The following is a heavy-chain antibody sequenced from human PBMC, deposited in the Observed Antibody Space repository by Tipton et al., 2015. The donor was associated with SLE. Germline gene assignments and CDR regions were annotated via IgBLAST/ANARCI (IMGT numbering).Heavy chain of an antibody. CDR1: GGSFSGYY. Sequence: TLSLTCAVYGGSFSGYYWSWIRQPPGKGLEWIGEINHSGSTNYNPSLKSRVTISVDTSKKQFSLRLSSVTAADTAVYYCARDAFRGAFDIWGQGTMVTVSS. D-gene: IGHD3-10*01. CDR3: ARDAFRGAFDI. V-gene: IGHV4-34*01. J-gene: IGHJ3*02. CDR2: INHSGST.